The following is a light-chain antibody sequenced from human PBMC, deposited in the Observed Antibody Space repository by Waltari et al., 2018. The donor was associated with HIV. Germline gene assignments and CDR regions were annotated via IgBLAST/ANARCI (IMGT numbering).Light chain of an antibody. CDR1: SSDVGGYNY. V-gene: IGLV2-11*01. Sequence: QSALTQPRSVSGSPGQSVTISCTGTSSDVGGYNYVSWYQPPPGKAPKLMIYDVSKRPSGVPGRFAGSKSGNTASLTISGLQADDEAEYHCCSYAGSYTFVVFGGGTKLIVL. CDR2: DVS. J-gene: IGLJ2*01. CDR3: CSYAGSYTFVV.